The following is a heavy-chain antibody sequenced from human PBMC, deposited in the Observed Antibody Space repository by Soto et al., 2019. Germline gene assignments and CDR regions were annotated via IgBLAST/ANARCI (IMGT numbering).Heavy chain of an antibody. CDR2: INTDGST. J-gene: IGHJ4*02. Sequence: EVQLLESGGGLIQPGGSLRLSCATSGFTFSSYAMSWARQAPGTGLERVSAINTDGSTYYTDSVKGRFTISRDNSRNTLYLQMNNLRAEDAAIYYCAKNYSFDSWGQGTLVTVSS. V-gene: IGHV3-23*01. CDR3: AKNYSFDS. CDR1: GFTFSSYA.